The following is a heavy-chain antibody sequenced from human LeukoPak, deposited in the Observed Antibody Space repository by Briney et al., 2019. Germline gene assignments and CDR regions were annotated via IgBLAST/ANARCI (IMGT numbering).Heavy chain of an antibody. V-gene: IGHV3-43*01. CDR3: AKDILEMATIGGFDY. Sequence: PGGSLRLSCAASGFTFDDYTMHWVRQAPGKGLEWVSLISWDGGSTYYADSVKGRFTISRDNSKNSLYLQMNSLRTEDTALYYCAKDILEMATIGGFDYWGQGTLVTVSS. D-gene: IGHD5-24*01. CDR1: GFTFDDYT. J-gene: IGHJ4*02. CDR2: ISWDGGST.